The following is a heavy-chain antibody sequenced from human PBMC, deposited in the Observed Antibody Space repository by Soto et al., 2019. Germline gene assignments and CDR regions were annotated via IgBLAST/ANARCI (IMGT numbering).Heavy chain of an antibody. Sequence: GGSLRLSCAASGFTFSSYGTHWVRQAPGKGLEWVAVISYDGSNKYYADSVKGRFTISRDNSKNTLYLQMNSLRAEDTAVYYCAKDLDDYGDYFDYWGQGTLVTVSS. CDR3: AKDLDDYGDYFDY. V-gene: IGHV3-30*18. J-gene: IGHJ4*02. CDR1: GFTFSSYG. CDR2: ISYDGSNK. D-gene: IGHD4-17*01.